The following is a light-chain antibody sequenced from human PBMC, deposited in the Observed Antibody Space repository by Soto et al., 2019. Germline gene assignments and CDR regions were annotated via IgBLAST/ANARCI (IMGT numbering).Light chain of an antibody. CDR1: SSDVGSYNL. J-gene: IGLJ1*01. Sequence: ALTQPASVSGSPGQSITISCTGTSSDVGSYNLVSWYQQHPGKAPKLMIYEVSKRPSGVSNRFSGSKSGNTASLTISGLQAEDEADYYCCSYAGSSYVFGTGTKVTVL. CDR3: CSYAGSSYV. CDR2: EVS. V-gene: IGLV2-23*02.